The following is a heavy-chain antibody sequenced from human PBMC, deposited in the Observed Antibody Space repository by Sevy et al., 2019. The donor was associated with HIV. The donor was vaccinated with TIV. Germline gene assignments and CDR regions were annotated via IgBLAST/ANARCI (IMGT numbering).Heavy chain of an antibody. Sequence: ALVKVSCKASGGTFSSYGISWVRQAPGQGLEWMGGIIPILGTVNYAQKFQGRVTITADESTKTAYMELSSLRSEDTAVYYCVRGGGNGWYYFDYWGQETLVTVSS. V-gene: IGHV1-69*13. CDR1: GGTFSSYG. J-gene: IGHJ4*02. CDR2: IIPILGTV. D-gene: IGHD6-19*01. CDR3: VRGGGNGWYYFDY.